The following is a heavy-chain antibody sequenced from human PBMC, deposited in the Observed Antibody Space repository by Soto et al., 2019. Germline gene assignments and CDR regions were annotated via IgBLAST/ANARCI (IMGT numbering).Heavy chain of an antibody. CDR2: LYWNDDE. CDR1: GYSLSSSGVG. J-gene: IGHJ4*02. D-gene: IGHD3-22*01. CDR3: AHSQHFYDGSACYFDF. V-gene: IGHV2-5*01. Sequence: SGPTLVNPTQTLTLTCAFSGYSLSSSGVGVGWIRPPPGKALEWLALLYWNDDERYSPSLRSRLSITKDTSKTQVVLTMTNMDPVDTATYYCAHSQHFYDGSACYFDFLGQGTLVTVSS.